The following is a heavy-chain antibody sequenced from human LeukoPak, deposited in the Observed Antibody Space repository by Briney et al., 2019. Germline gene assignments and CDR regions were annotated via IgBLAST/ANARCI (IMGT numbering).Heavy chain of an antibody. D-gene: IGHD3-9*01. CDR2: ISGSGGST. J-gene: IGHJ4*02. Sequence: PGGSLRLSCAASGFTFSSYAISWVRQAPGKGLEWVSAISGSGGSTYYADSVKGRFTISRDNSKNTLYLQMNSLRAEDTAVYYCADLITYYDILTGYYRDYWGQGTLVTVSS. V-gene: IGHV3-23*01. CDR3: ADLITYYDILTGYYRDY. CDR1: GFTFSSYA.